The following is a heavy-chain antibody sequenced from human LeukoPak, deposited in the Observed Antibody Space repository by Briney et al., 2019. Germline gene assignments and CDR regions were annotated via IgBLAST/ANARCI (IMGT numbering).Heavy chain of an antibody. CDR1: GYTLTELS. V-gene: IGHV1-24*01. CDR3: ATVGSYCSGGSCYFGGIDYFDY. J-gene: IGHJ4*02. Sequence: AASVKVSCKVSGYTLTELSMHWVRQAPGKGLEWMGGFDPEDGETIYAQKFQGRVTMTEDTSTDTAYMELSSLRSEDTAVYYCATVGSYCSGGSCYFGGIDYFDYWGQGTLVTVSS. D-gene: IGHD2-15*01. CDR2: FDPEDGET.